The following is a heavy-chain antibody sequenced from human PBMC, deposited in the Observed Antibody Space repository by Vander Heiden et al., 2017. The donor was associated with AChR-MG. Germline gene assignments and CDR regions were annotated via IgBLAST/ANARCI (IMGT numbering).Heavy chain of an antibody. V-gene: IGHV3-15*01. J-gene: IGHJ4*02. CDR1: GFTFRNAW. CDR3: TTDRTPWGAVAGYY. D-gene: IGHD6-19*01. Sequence: EVQLVESGGGLVKPGGSLRLSCAASGFTFRNAWMSWVRQAPGKGLEWVGRIKSKTDGGTTDYAAPVKGRFTISRDDSKNTLYLQMNSLKTEDTAVYYCTTDRTPWGAVAGYYWGQGTLVTVSS. CDR2: IKSKTDGGTT.